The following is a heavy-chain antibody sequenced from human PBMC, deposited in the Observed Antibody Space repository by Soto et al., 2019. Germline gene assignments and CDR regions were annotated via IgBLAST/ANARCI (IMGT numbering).Heavy chain of an antibody. V-gene: IGHV5-51*01. J-gene: IGHJ3*02. CDR2: IYPGDSDT. Sequence: GESLKISCKGSGYSFTSYWIGWVRQMPGKGLEWMGIIYPGDSDTRYSPSFQGQVTISADKSISTAYLQWSSLKASDTAMYYCASEIAVAGTLWAFDIWGQGTMVTVSS. CDR1: GYSFTSYW. D-gene: IGHD6-19*01. CDR3: ASEIAVAGTLWAFDI.